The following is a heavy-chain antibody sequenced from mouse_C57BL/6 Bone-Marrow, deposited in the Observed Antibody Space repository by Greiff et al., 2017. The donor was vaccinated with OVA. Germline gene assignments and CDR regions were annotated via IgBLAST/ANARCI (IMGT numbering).Heavy chain of an antibody. CDR1: GYAFTNYL. J-gene: IGHJ2*01. CDR2: INPGSGGT. CDR3: ARGDGY. Sequence: QVQLQQSGAELVRPGTSVKVPCKASGYAFTNYLIEWVKQRPGQGLEWIGVINPGSGGTNYNEKFKGKATLTADKSSSTAYMQLSSLTSEDSAVYFCARGDGYWGQGTTLTVSS. V-gene: IGHV1-54*01. D-gene: IGHD2-3*01.